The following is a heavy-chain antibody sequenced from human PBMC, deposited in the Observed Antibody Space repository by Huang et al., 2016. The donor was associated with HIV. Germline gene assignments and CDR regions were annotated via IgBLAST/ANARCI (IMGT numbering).Heavy chain of an antibody. CDR2: ISYDAKTK. V-gene: IGHV3-30*18. D-gene: IGHD6-13*01. J-gene: IGHJ4*02. CDR3: AKGGSAAAVLDF. Sequence: QVQLVESGGGVVQPGRSLRISCAASGFTFSSDGMHWVRQAPGKGLEGVAVISYDAKTKDYADSVKGRFSISRDNSKTTVYLQLNSLRLEDTAVYYCAKGGSAAAVLDFWGQGTLVTVSS. CDR1: GFTFSSDG.